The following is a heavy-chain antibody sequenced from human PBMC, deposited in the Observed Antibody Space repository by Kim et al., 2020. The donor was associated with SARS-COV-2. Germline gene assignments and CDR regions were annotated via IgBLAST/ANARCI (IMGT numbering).Heavy chain of an antibody. J-gene: IGHJ4*02. CDR2: LYFGGTT. CDR3: ARRRYGYWSASSEDFDY. D-gene: IGHD3-3*01. Sequence: SETLSLTCNVSGGSVITSQYYWAWIRQPPGKGLEWIATLYFGGTTFYNSALTGRVTISVDTSKSQFSLKLSSVTVADTAVYYCARRRYGYWSASSEDFDYWGQGTLVTVSS. V-gene: IGHV4-39*01. CDR1: GGSVITSQYY.